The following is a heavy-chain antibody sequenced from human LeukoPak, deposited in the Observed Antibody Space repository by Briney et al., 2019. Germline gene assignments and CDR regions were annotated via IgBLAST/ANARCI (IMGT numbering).Heavy chain of an antibody. CDR3: ARDSCGFDY. CDR2: INHSGST. CDR1: GGSFSGYY. J-gene: IGHJ4*02. Sequence: PETLSLTCAVYGGSFSGYYWSWIRQPPGKGLEWIGEINHSGSTNYNPSLKSRVTISVDTSKNQFSLKLSSVTAADTAVYYCARDSCGFDYWGQGTLVTVSS. V-gene: IGHV4-34*01. D-gene: IGHD3-22*01.